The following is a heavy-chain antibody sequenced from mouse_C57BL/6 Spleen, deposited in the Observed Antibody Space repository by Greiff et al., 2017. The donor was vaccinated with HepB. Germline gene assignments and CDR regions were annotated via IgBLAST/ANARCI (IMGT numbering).Heavy chain of an antibody. V-gene: IGHV1-26*01. CDR1: GYTFTDYY. CDR3: ARWGVTHYAMDY. Sequence: EVQLQQSGPELVKPGASVKISCKASGYTFTDYYMNWVKQSHGKSLEWIGDINPNNGGTSYNQKFKGKATLTVDKSSSTAYMELRSLTSEDSAVYYCARWGVTHYAMDYWGQGTSVTVSS. D-gene: IGHD2-2*01. CDR2: INPNNGGT. J-gene: IGHJ4*01.